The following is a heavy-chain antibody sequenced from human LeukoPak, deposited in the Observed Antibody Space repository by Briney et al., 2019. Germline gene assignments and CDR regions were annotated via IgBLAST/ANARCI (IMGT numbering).Heavy chain of an antibody. CDR2: ISSSSSTI. V-gene: IGHV3-48*01. D-gene: IGHD3-3*01. CDR1: GFTFSSYN. CDR3: AREDFWSGYFKHQGPYYFDY. Sequence: GGSLRLSCAASGFTFSSYNLNWVRQAPGKGLEWGSYISSSSSTIYYADSVKGRFTISRDNAKNSLYLQMNSLRAEDTAVYYCAREDFWSGYFKHQGPYYFDYWGQGTLVTVSS. J-gene: IGHJ4*02.